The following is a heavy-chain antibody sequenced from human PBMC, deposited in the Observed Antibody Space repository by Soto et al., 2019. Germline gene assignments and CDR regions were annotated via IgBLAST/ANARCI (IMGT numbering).Heavy chain of an antibody. D-gene: IGHD2-21*02. J-gene: IGHJ5*02. CDR1: GGSSIDLG. Sequence: VEGGSSIDLGGRRIRKNPGKGLEWIGESNHGGSTNYNPSLKSRVVVPVDTSNNQFSLKLSSVTAADTAVYYCARGRPTQGGPIMLVTATWSAPRGQGALVTVSS. CDR3: ARGRPTQGGPIMLVTATWSAP. V-gene: IGHV4-34*01. CDR2: SNHGGST.